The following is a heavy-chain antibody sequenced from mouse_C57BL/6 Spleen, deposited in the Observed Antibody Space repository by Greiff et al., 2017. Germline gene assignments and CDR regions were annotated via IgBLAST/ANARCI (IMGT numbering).Heavy chain of an antibody. V-gene: IGHV1-82*01. CDR3: ARSYYYGSSYGYFEV. Sequence: VQLQQSGPELVKPGASVKISCKASGYAFSSSWMNWVKQRPGKGLEWIGRIYPGAGDTNYNGKCKGKAPLTADKSSSTAYMQLSSLTSEDSAVYFCARSYYYGSSYGYFEVWGTGTTVTVAS. J-gene: IGHJ1*03. CDR2: IYPGAGDT. D-gene: IGHD1-1*01. CDR1: GYAFSSSW.